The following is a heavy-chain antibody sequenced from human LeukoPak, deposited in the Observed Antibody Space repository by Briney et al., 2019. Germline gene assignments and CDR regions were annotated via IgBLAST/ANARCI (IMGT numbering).Heavy chain of an antibody. Sequence: GGSLRLSCAASGFIFSSYSMNWVRHAPGKGLEWVSSISSTSTYIHYADSLKGRYTISRDNARNSLYLQINSLRVEDTAVYYCARVQRGEMATFDYWGQGTLVTVSS. V-gene: IGHV3-21*01. D-gene: IGHD5-24*01. CDR1: GFIFSSYS. CDR3: ARVQRGEMATFDY. J-gene: IGHJ4*02. CDR2: ISSTSTYI.